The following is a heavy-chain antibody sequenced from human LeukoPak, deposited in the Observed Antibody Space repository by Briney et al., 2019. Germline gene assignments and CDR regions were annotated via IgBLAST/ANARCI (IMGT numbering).Heavy chain of an antibody. Sequence: PGGSLRLSCAAPGFTFSSYSMNWVRQAPGKGLGWGSSICSSSSYIYYADSVKGRFTISRDNAKNSLYLQMNSLRAEDTAVYYCARDGVLMVYAILDYWGQGTLVTVSS. D-gene: IGHD2-8*01. CDR3: ARDGVLMVYAILDY. CDR1: GFTFSSYS. CDR2: ICSSSSYI. V-gene: IGHV3-21*01. J-gene: IGHJ4*02.